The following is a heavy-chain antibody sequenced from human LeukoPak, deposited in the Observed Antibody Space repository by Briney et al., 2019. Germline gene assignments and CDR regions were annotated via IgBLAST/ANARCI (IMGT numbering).Heavy chain of an antibody. D-gene: IGHD5-12*01. J-gene: IGHJ6*03. Sequence: GGSLRLSCAATGFTFDDYAMSWVRQAPGKGLVCVSRVNSDGTGTTYADSVEGRFTISRDNAKNTVYLQMNSLRAEDTAIHYCIRTLIVATSPHMDVWGKGTTVTVPS. CDR3: IRTLIVATSPHMDV. CDR1: GFTFDDYA. V-gene: IGHV3-74*01. CDR2: VNSDGTGT.